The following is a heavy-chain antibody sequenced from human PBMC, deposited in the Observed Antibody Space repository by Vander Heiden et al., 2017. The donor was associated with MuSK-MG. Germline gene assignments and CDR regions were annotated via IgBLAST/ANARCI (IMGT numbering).Heavy chain of an antibody. D-gene: IGHD2-2*01. CDR3: AKTSPQMPGKNWFDP. Sequence: EEQVVESGGDLVRPGGSLRLSCAASGFTFSNYAMSWGRQAPGMGLEWVSSVKDRGVDTYYADSVRGRFAISRDNSKNTLYLQMDSLRVEDTAVYYCAKTSPQMPGKNWFDPWGQGTLVTVSS. CDR1: GFTFSNYA. CDR2: VKDRGVDT. V-gene: IGHV3-23*04. J-gene: IGHJ5*02.